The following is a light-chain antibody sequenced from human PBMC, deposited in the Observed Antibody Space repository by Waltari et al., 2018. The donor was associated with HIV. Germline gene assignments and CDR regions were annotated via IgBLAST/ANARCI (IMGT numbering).Light chain of an antibody. CDR1: RRDVGCYNH. CDR3: SSYTTSGTRVI. V-gene: IGLV2-14*01. J-gene: IGLJ2*01. CDR2: AVS. Sequence: QSALTQPASVSGSPGQAIPLSCTGTRRDVGCYNHVSWYQQHPGTAPKLIIYAVSIRPSGVSNRFSCSKAGNTASLTISGLQAEDEADYYCSSYTTSGTRVIFGGGTRLPVL.